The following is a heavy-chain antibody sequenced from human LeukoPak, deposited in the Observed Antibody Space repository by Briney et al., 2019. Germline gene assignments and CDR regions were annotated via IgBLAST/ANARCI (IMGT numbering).Heavy chain of an antibody. Sequence: SETLSLTCTVSGGSISSYYWSWIRQPPGKGLEWIGYIYYSGSTNYSPSPKSRVTISVDTSKNQFSLKLSSVTAADTAVYYCARGIQLWSPFDYWGQGTLVTVSS. CDR3: ARGIQLWSPFDY. CDR1: GGSISSYY. D-gene: IGHD5-18*01. V-gene: IGHV4-59*01. J-gene: IGHJ4*02. CDR2: IYYSGST.